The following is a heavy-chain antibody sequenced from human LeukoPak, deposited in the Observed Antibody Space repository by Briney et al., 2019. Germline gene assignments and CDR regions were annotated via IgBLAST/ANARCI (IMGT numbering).Heavy chain of an antibody. Sequence: SETLSLTCAVSGYSISSGYYWGWIRQPPGKGLEWIGSIYHSGSTYYNPSLKSRVTISVDTSKNQFSLKLSSVTAADTAVYYCARELGPYDILTGRGPYFDYWGQGTLVTVSS. D-gene: IGHD3-9*01. V-gene: IGHV4-38-2*02. CDR2: IYHSGST. J-gene: IGHJ4*02. CDR3: ARELGPYDILTGRGPYFDY. CDR1: GYSISSGYY.